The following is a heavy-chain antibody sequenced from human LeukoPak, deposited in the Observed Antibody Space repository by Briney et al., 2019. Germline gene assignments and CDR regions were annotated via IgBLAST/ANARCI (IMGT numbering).Heavy chain of an antibody. CDR2: ISGSGGST. D-gene: IGHD6-19*01. CDR3: AKDTPYRYSSRWYPSY. V-gene: IGHV3-23*01. J-gene: IGHJ4*02. Sequence: GGSLRLSCAASGFTFSSYAMSWVRQAPGKGLEWVSAISGSGGSTYYADSVKGRFTISRDNSKNTLYLQMNSLRAEDTAVYYCAKDTPYRYSSRWYPSYWGQGTLVTVSS. CDR1: GFTFSSYA.